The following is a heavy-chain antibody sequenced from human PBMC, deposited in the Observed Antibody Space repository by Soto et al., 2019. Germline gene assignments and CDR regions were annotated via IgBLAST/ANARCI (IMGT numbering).Heavy chain of an antibody. CDR2: IYYSGST. V-gene: IGHV4-31*03. CDR3: ARDTGAYYYDSSGYRDYFDY. CDR1: GGSISSGGYY. D-gene: IGHD3-22*01. Sequence: QVHLQESGPGLVKPSQTLSLTCTVSGGSISSGGYYWNWIRQHPGKGLEWIGYIYYSGSTYYNPSLTSRVTRSVDTSKNQCSLQLSSVTAADTAVYYCARDTGAYYYDSSGYRDYFDYWGQGTLVTVSS. J-gene: IGHJ4*02.